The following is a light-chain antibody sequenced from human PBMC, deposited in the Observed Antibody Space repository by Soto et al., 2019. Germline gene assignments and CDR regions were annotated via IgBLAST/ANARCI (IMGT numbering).Light chain of an antibody. Sequence: QSVLTQPPSASGSPGQSVTISCTGTGSDVGGYNFVSWYQQHPGKAPKLMIYEVTKRPSGVPDRFSGSKSGNTASLTVSGLQAADEAGYYCSSYAGSNNYVVFGGGTQLTVL. CDR2: EVT. CDR1: GSDVGGYNF. V-gene: IGLV2-8*01. J-gene: IGLJ2*01. CDR3: SSYAGSNNYVV.